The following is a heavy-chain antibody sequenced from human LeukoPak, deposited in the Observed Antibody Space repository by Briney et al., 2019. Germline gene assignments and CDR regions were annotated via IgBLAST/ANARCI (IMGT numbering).Heavy chain of an antibody. CDR2: IKPNSGGP. D-gene: IGHD2-15*01. Sequence: ASVKVSCKASGYTFTGYYMHWVRQAPGQGLEWMGWIKPNSGGPNYAPKFQGKVTMTWDTSIRSPSTALSRVRSDATALHFCARGLVAAPFDYWGQGTLVTVSS. V-gene: IGHV1-2*02. J-gene: IGHJ4*02. CDR3: ARGLVAAPFDY. CDR1: GYTFTGYY.